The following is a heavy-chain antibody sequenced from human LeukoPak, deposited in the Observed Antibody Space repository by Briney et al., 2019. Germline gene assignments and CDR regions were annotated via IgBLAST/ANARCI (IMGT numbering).Heavy chain of an antibody. D-gene: IGHD2-2*01. CDR2: ISYDGSNK. Sequence: PGGSLGLSCAASGFTFSSYGMHWVRQAPGKGLEWVAVISYDGSNKYYADSVKGRFTISRDNSKNTLYLQMNSLRAEDTAVYYCARDGGSAMPFDYWGQGTLVTVSS. J-gene: IGHJ4*02. CDR1: GFTFSSYG. CDR3: ARDGGSAMPFDY. V-gene: IGHV3-30*03.